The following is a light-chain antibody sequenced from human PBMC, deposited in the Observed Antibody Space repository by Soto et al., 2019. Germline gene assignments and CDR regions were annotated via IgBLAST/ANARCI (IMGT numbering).Light chain of an antibody. Sequence: DVQMTQSPSTLSASVGDRVTITCRASQNINSDLAWYQQKPGKAPQLLIYRASSLESGVPSRFSGSGSGTEFTLTITSLQPDDFATYYCQQHNNYWTFGHRTRVDIK. CDR2: RAS. J-gene: IGKJ1*01. CDR1: QNINSD. V-gene: IGKV1-5*03. CDR3: QQHNNYWT.